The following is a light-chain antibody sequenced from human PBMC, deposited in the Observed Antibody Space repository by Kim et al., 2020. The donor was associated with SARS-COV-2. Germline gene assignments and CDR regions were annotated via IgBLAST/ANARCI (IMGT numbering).Light chain of an antibody. Sequence: PGERATRSCRASQSVSSYLAWYQQKPGQAPMLLFYGASTRATSIPARFSGSWSGTDFTLTISSLQSEDVVVYYCQQYSNWPWTFGQGTKVDIK. J-gene: IGKJ1*01. CDR3: QQYSNWPWT. CDR1: QSVSSY. CDR2: GAS. V-gene: IGKV3D-15*01.